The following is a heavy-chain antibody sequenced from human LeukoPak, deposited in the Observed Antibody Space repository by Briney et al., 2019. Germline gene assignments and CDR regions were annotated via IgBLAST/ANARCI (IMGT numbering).Heavy chain of an antibody. CDR2: INPSGGST. CDR3: ATDWRSIFGVVTTHRAFDI. CDR1: GYTFTSYY. D-gene: IGHD3-3*02. Sequence: ASVKVSCKASGYTFTSYYMHWVRQAPGQGLEWMRIINPSGGSTSYAQKFQGRVTMTRDTSTSTVYMELSSLRSEDTAVYYCATDWRSIFGVVTTHRAFDIWGQGTMVTVSS. V-gene: IGHV1-46*01. J-gene: IGHJ3*02.